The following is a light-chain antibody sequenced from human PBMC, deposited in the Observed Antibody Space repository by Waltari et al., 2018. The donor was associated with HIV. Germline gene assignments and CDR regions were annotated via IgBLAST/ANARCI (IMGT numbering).Light chain of an antibody. CDR3: QEYYSTPLT. J-gene: IGKJ4*01. CDR1: QSVLYSSNNKNY. Sequence: DIVMTQSPDSLAVSLGERATINCKSSQSVLYSSNNKNYLAWYQQKPGQPPELLIYWASTRESGVPDRFSCSGSATDLTLTISSLQAEDVAVYYWQEYYSTPLTFGGGTQVEIK. CDR2: WAS. V-gene: IGKV4-1*01.